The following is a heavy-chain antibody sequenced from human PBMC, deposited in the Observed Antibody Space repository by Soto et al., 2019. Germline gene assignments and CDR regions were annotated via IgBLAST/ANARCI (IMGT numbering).Heavy chain of an antibody. V-gene: IGHV5-51*01. D-gene: IGHD4-17*01. CDR3: ARTTTVVTPFDY. Sequence: PGESLKISCKGSGYSFSTYWIAWVRQMPGKGLEWMGIIFPGDSETRYSPSFQGQVTISADKSISTAYLQWTSLKASDTAMYYCARTTTVVTPFDYWGQGTLVTVSS. J-gene: IGHJ4*02. CDR1: GYSFSTYW. CDR2: IFPGDSET.